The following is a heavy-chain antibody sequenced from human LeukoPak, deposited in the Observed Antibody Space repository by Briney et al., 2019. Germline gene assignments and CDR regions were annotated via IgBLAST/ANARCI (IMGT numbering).Heavy chain of an antibody. V-gene: IGHV1-2*06. J-gene: IGHJ4*02. D-gene: IGHD3-22*01. CDR2: INPNSGGT. CDR1: GYTFTRYD. CDR3: ARGPYYNDSRTYYPHFDY. Sequence: ASVNVSCKASGYTFTRYDINWVRQAPGQGLEWVGRINPNSGGTNYVQKFQGRVTITRDTSISTAYMELSSLTPGDTAVYFCARGPYYNDSRTYYPHFDYWGQGTLVTVSS.